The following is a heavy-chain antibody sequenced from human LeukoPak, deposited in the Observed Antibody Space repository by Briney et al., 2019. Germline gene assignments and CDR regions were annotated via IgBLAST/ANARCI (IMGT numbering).Heavy chain of an antibody. CDR1: GFTFSNPW. J-gene: IGHJ6*04. Sequence: PGGSLRLSCAASGFTFSNPWMSWVRQAPGKGLEWVGRIKSKTDGGTTDYAAPVKGRFTISRDDSKNTLYLQMNSLKTEDTAVYYCTTARGYSYGYEGMDVWGKGTTVTVSS. CDR3: TTARGYSYGYEGMDV. V-gene: IGHV3-15*01. CDR2: IKSKTDGGTT. D-gene: IGHD5-18*01.